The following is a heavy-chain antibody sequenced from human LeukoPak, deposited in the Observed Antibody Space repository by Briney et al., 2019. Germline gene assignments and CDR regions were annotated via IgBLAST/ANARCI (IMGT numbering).Heavy chain of an antibody. Sequence: PGGSLRLSCAASGFTFSSYGMHWVRQAPGKGLEWVAFVRYDGSNKYYADSVKGRFTISRDNSKNTLYLQMNSLRAEDTAVYYCAKDQRGSFGSGTYYYYYYYMDVWGKGTTVTISS. D-gene: IGHD3-10*01. CDR2: VRYDGSNK. V-gene: IGHV3-30*02. CDR3: AKDQRGSFGSGTYYYYYYYMDV. J-gene: IGHJ6*03. CDR1: GFTFSSYG.